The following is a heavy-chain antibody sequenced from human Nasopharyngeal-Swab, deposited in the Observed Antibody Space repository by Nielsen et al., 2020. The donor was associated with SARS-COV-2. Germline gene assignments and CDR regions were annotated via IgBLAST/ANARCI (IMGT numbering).Heavy chain of an antibody. CDR3: ARGCATTVVRGVEGWFDP. Sequence: WVRQAPGQGLEWMGIINPSGVTTTYAQKFQGRVTMTRDTSTRAVYMELSSLIYEDTAVYYCARGCATTVVRGVEGWFDPWGQGTLVTVSS. D-gene: IGHD3-10*01. CDR2: INPSGVTT. V-gene: IGHV1-46*01. J-gene: IGHJ5*02.